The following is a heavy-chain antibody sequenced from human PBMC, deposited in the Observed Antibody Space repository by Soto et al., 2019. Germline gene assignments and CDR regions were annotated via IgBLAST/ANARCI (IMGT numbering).Heavy chain of an antibody. D-gene: IGHD1-26*01. Sequence: QVRLQESGPGLVKPSETLSLSCLVSGDSVGNGPYYWSWIRQSPGEVLEWIAYIYYSGSTNVNPSLESRVNISIDMSKNQFFLELRSVTAADAAVYFCARVGSSCHSGGCYYYYGLGVWGQVATVAMSS. CDR3: ARVGSSCHSGGCYYYYGLGV. CDR2: IYYSGST. J-gene: IGHJ6*02. CDR1: GDSVGNGPYY. V-gene: IGHV4-61*01.